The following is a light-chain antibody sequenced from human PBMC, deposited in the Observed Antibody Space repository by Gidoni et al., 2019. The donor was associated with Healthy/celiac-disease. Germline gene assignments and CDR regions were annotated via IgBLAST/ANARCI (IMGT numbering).Light chain of an antibody. CDR1: QCASSFY. CDR2: GAS. V-gene: IGKV3-20*01. J-gene: IGKJ1*01. Sequence: EIVLTQSPRTMSLSPRERATLSCRASQCASSFYLAWYQQKPGQAPRLLIYGASSRATGIPDRFSGSGSGTDFTLTISRLEPEDFAVYYCQQYCSSPTWTFXXXTKVEIK. CDR3: QQYCSSPTWT.